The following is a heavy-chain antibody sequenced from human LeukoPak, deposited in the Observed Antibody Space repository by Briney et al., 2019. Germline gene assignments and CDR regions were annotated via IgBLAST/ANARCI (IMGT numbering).Heavy chain of an antibody. CDR1: GFTVSSNY. V-gene: IGHV3-15*01. CDR3: TTDNTDSSGYYPRADY. D-gene: IGHD3-22*01. J-gene: IGHJ4*02. Sequence: PGGSLRLSRAASGFTVSSNYMSWVRQAPGKGLEWVGRIKSKTDGGTTDYAAPVKGRFTISRDDSKNTLYLQMNSLKTEDTAVYYCTTDNTDSSGYYPRADYWGQGTLVTVSS. CDR2: IKSKTDGGTT.